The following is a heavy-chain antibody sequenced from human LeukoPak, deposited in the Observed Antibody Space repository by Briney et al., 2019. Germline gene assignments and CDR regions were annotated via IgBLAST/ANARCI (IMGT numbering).Heavy chain of an antibody. Sequence: GRSLRLSCAASGFTFSSYAMHWVRQAPGKGLEWVAVISYDGSNKYYADSVKGRFTISRDNSKNTLYLQMNSLRAEDTAVYYCARGGMTAPRSEGPSDYWGQGTLVTVSS. V-gene: IGHV3-30*01. J-gene: IGHJ4*02. CDR2: ISYDGSNK. CDR3: ARGGMTAPRSEGPSDY. D-gene: IGHD2-21*02. CDR1: GFTFSSYA.